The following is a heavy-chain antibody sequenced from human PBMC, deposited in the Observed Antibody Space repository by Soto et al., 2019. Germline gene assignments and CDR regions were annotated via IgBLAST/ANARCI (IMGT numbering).Heavy chain of an antibody. Sequence: ASVKVSCKASGYTFTSCAMHLVRQAPGQRLEWMGWINAGNGNTKYSQKFQGRVTITRDTSASTAYMELSSLRSEDTAVYYCAREGGLLAGGTYYYGRSGYGYYFDYCRQGPLGTVST. CDR3: AREGGLLAGGTYYYGRSGYGYYFDY. D-gene: IGHD3-22*01. J-gene: IGHJ4*02. CDR1: GYTFTSCA. V-gene: IGHV1-3*01. CDR2: INAGNGNT.